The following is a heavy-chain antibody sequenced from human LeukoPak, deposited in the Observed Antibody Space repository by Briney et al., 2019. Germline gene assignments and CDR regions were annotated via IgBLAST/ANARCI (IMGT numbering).Heavy chain of an antibody. J-gene: IGHJ4*02. V-gene: IGHV4-38-2*02. D-gene: IGHD6-19*01. CDR3: ARAAVAGSFDY. CDR1: GYSISSGYY. CDR2: IYHSGST. Sequence: ETLSLTCTVSGYSISSGYYWGWIRQPPGKGLEWMGSIYHSGSTYYNPSLKSRVTISVDTSKNQFSLKLSSVTAADTPVYYCARAAVAGSFDYWGQGTLVTVSS.